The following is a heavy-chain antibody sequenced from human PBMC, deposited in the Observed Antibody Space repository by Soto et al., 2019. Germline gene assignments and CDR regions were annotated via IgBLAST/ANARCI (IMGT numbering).Heavy chain of an antibody. J-gene: IGHJ6*02. V-gene: IGHV1-69*01. Sequence: QVQLVQSGAEVKKPGSSVKVSCKASGGTFSSYAISWVRQAPGQGLEWMGGIIPIFGTANYAQKFQGRVTITADESTSTAYMELSSLRSEDTAVYYCARDIVVVVAATGVYYYYGMDVWGQGTTVTVSS. D-gene: IGHD2-15*01. CDR3: ARDIVVVVAATGVYYYYGMDV. CDR2: IIPIFGTA. CDR1: GGTFSSYA.